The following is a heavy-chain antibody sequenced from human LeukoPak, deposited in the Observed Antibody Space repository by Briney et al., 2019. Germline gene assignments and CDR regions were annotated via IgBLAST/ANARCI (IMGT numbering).Heavy chain of an antibody. Sequence: PSETLSLTCTVSGGSISSYYWSWFRQPPGKGLEWIGYIYYSGSTNYNPSLKSRVTISLDTSKNQVSLTLSSVTAADTAVYYCARPAERGYSYGLDFWGQGTMVTVSS. J-gene: IGHJ3*01. CDR2: IYYSGST. CDR3: ARPAERGYSYGLDF. D-gene: IGHD5-18*01. CDR1: GGSISSYY. V-gene: IGHV4-59*01.